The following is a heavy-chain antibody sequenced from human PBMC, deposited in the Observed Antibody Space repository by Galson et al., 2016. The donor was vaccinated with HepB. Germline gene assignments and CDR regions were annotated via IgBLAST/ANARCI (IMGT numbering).Heavy chain of an antibody. V-gene: IGHV3-33*01. Sequence: SLRLSCAASGFTLSRYGIHWVRQAPGKGLEWVAVIWSDGVSTYYADSVKGRFTISRNNSRSTLYLQMNSLRAEDTAVYYCARQSFTNWNPFDYWGQGTLVTVSS. CDR1: GFTLSRYG. CDR3: ARQSFTNWNPFDY. D-gene: IGHD1-1*01. J-gene: IGHJ4*02. CDR2: IWSDGVST.